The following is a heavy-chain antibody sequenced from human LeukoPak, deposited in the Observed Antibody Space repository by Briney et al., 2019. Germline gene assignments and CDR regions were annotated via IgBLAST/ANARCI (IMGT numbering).Heavy chain of an antibody. J-gene: IGHJ4*02. CDR2: INPIGGST. V-gene: IGHV1-46*01. CDR3: AREGPYSDSSRSRFDY. CDR1: GYTFTNCY. Sequence: ASVNVSCKASGYTFTNCYIHWVRQAPGQGLVWTGIINPIGGSTSYAQKFQGRVTMTRDTSTSTVYMELSSLRSEDTAVYYCAREGPYSDSSRSRFDYWGQGTLVTVSS. D-gene: IGHD6-6*01.